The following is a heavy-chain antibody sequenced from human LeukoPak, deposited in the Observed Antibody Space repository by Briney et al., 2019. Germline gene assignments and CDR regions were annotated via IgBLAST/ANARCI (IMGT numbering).Heavy chain of an antibody. CDR2: IYYSGST. CDR1: GGSISSYY. D-gene: IGHD6-19*01. CDR3: AREVGSGWYYFDY. Sequence: KPSETLSLTCTVSGGSISSYYWSWIRQPPGKGLEWIGYIYYSGSTNYNPSLKSRVTRSVDTSKNQFSLKLSSVTAADTAVYYCAREVGSGWYYFDYWGQGTLVTVSS. J-gene: IGHJ4*02. V-gene: IGHV4-59*01.